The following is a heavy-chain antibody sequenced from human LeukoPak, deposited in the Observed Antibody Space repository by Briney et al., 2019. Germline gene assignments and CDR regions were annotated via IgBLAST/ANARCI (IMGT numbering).Heavy chain of an antibody. CDR2: ISGDGGST. J-gene: IGHJ4*02. CDR3: AKDMGYSYGLDY. Sequence: GGSLRLSCAASGFTFDDYAMHWVRQAPGKGLEWVSLISGDGGSTYYADSVKGRLTISRDNSKNSLYLQMNSLRTEDTALYYCAKDMGYSYGLDYWGQGTLVTVSS. CDR1: GFTFDDYA. D-gene: IGHD5-18*01. V-gene: IGHV3-43*02.